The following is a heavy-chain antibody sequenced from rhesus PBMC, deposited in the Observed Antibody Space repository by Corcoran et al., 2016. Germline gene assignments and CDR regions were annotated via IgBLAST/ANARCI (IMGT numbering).Heavy chain of an antibody. D-gene: IGHD6-25*01. CDR3: ARGTYSGYRNEYFDF. Sequence: QVQLQESGPGLVKPSETLSLTCAVSGASVSNNNWWTWIRQPPGKGLEWIGYISGGSGYTYYNSSLKSRVTISTDTSKNQYSLKLRSVAAADTAVYFCARGTYSGYRNEYFDFWGQGALVTVSS. J-gene: IGHJ1*01. CDR1: GASVSNNNW. V-gene: IGHV4-65*01. CDR2: ISGGSGYT.